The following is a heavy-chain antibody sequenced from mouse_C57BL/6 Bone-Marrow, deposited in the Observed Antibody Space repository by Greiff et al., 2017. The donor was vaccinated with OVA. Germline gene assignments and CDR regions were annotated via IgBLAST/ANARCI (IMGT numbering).Heavy chain of an antibody. CDR1: GYTFTDYY. D-gene: IGHD1-1*01. V-gene: IGHV1-19*01. CDR2: INPYNGGT. Sequence: EVQLQQSGPVLVKPGASVKMSCKASGYTFTDYYMNWVKQSHGKSLEWIGVINPYNGGTSYNQKFKGKATLTVDKSSSTAYMELNSLTSEDSAVYYCARALYYDGSSYWYFDVWGTGTTVTVSS. J-gene: IGHJ1*03. CDR3: ARALYYDGSSYWYFDV.